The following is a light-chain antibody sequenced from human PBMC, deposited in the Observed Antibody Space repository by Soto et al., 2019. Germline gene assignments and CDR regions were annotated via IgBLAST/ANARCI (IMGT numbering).Light chain of an antibody. CDR2: EGS. Sequence: QSALTQPASLSGSPGQSITISCTGTSSDVGSYNLVSWYQQYPGEAPKLMIYEGSKRPSGVSDRFSGSNSGNTASLTISGLQAEDEADYYCCSYAGNNIYWVFGEGTKLTVL. CDR1: SSDVGSYNL. V-gene: IGLV2-23*01. J-gene: IGLJ3*02. CDR3: CSYAGNNIYWV.